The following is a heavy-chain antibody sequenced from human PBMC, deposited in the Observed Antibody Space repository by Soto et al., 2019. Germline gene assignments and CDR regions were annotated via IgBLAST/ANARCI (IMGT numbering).Heavy chain of an antibody. CDR1: AGSIQNSHSF. D-gene: IGHD2-15*01. V-gene: IGHV4-39*01. Sequence: SETLCLTCDVSAGSIQNSHSFWGWIRLPPGKGLEFIGSVYYSGGAYYNPSLKSRVTVSVDTSKNQLSLRVNSVTAADTAVYYCLRGVEAATRHTVFDSLGQGILVT. CDR3: LRGVEAATRHTVFDS. J-gene: IGHJ4*02. CDR2: VYYSGGA.